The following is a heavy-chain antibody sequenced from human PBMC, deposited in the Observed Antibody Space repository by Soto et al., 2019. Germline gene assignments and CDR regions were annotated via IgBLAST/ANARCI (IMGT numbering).Heavy chain of an antibody. Sequence: GGSLRLSCAGSGFTFGTYSMNWVRQAAGKGLEWIAYISYDSDTIQYADSVRGRFTISRDNAKNSLYLQMNSLRDEDTAVYYCARLYYDYVWGQGTTVTVSS. J-gene: IGHJ6*02. CDR1: GFTFGTYS. D-gene: IGHD3-3*01. CDR3: ARLYYDYV. CDR2: ISYDSDTI. V-gene: IGHV3-48*02.